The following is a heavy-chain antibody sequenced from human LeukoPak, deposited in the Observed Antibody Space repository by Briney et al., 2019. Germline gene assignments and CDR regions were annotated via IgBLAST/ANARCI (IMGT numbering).Heavy chain of an antibody. J-gene: IGHJ2*01. Sequence: SETLSLTCTVSGYSISSGYYWGWIRQPPGKGLEWIGSIYHSGSTYYNPSLKSRVTISVDTSKNQFSLKLSSVTAADTAVYSCARLVGATTTTYWYFDLWGRGTLVTVSS. D-gene: IGHD1-26*01. CDR3: ARLVGATTTTYWYFDL. CDR1: GYSISSGYY. CDR2: IYHSGST. V-gene: IGHV4-38-2*02.